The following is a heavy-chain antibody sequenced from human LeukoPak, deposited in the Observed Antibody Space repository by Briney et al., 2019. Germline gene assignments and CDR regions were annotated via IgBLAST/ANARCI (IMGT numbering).Heavy chain of an antibody. CDR2: IYTSGCT. CDR3: ARDPTYYYDRADDAFDI. Sequence: SETLSLTCTVSGGSISSYYWSWIRQPAGKGLEWIGRIYTSGCTNYNPSLKSRVTMSVDTSKNQFSLKLSSVTAADTAVYYCARDPTYYYDRADDAFDIWGQGTMVTVSS. V-gene: IGHV4-4*07. J-gene: IGHJ3*02. D-gene: IGHD3-22*01. CDR1: GGSISSYY.